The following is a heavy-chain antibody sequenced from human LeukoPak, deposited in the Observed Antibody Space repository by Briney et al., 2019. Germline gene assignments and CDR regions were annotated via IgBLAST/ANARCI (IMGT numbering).Heavy chain of an antibody. CDR3: ATYPNNIGPPIDY. Sequence: GGSLRLSCAASGFTFSSYAMHWVRQAPGKGLEWVSAISGSGGSTYYADSVKGRFTISRDNSKNTLYLQMNSLRAEDTAVYYCATYPNNIGPPIDYWGQGTLVTVSS. V-gene: IGHV3-23*01. CDR2: ISGSGGST. J-gene: IGHJ4*02. D-gene: IGHD1-1*01. CDR1: GFTFSSYA.